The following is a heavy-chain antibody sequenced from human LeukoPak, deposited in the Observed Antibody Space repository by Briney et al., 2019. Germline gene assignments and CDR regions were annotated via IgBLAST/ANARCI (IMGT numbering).Heavy chain of an antibody. Sequence: GGSLRLSCAASGFTFTDAWMPWVRRAPGQGREWVGRIKSKIDGGTTDYAAPVKGRFAISRDDSENTLYLEMNSLKTEDTAVYYCTTRRNPYYYGSGTYSYYFDYWGQGTLVTVSS. D-gene: IGHD3-10*01. CDR2: IKSKIDGGTT. V-gene: IGHV3-15*01. J-gene: IGHJ4*02. CDR1: GFTFTDAW. CDR3: TTRRNPYYYGSGTYSYYFDY.